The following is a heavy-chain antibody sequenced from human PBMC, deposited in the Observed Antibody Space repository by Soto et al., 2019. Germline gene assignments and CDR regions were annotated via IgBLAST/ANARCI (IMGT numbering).Heavy chain of an antibody. CDR1: GGTFSSYA. V-gene: IGHV1-69*13. CDR2: IIPIFGTA. Sequence: GASVKVSCKASGGTFSSYAISWVRQAPGQGLEWMGGIIPIFGTANYAQKFQGRVTITADESTSTAYMELSSLRSEDTAVYYCASVIWYDASNAPSDYYYYGMDVWGQGTTVTVSS. D-gene: IGHD6-13*01. J-gene: IGHJ6*02. CDR3: ASVIWYDASNAPSDYYYYGMDV.